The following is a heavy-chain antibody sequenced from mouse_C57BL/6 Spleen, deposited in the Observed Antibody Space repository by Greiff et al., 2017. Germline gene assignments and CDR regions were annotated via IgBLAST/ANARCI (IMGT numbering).Heavy chain of an antibody. J-gene: IGHJ2*01. D-gene: IGHD1-1*01. CDR2: IDPENGDT. CDR1: GFNIKDDY. Sequence: EVQLQQSGAELVRPGASVKLSCTASGFNIKDDYMHWVKQRPEQGLEWIGWIDPENGDTEYASKFQGKATITADTSSNTAYLQLSSLTSEDTAVFYWTTGTTVNFGYWGQGTTLTVSS. CDR3: TTGTTVNFGY. V-gene: IGHV14-4*01.